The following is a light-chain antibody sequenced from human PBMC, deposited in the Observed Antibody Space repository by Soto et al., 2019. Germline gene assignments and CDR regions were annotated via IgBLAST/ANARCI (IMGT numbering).Light chain of an antibody. V-gene: IGKV3-11*01. CDR3: HQPSNSGLVLT. Sequence: IVVTSSPATVSLPQRERATXSCRXLQSVRSYLAWYHQKPFQAPSLLIYDASKMPTAIPAIFSGSGFGTAFTITISSIEPEDFAVYCFHQPSNSGLVLTFCGITKVDI. CDR1: QSVRSY. J-gene: IGKJ4*01. CDR2: DAS.